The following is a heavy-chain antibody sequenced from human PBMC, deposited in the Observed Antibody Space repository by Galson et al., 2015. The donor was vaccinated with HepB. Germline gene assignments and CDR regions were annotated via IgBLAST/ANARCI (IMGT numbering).Heavy chain of an antibody. CDR2: ISAYNGNT. V-gene: IGHV1-18*04. CDR3: ARVGVDWNYGEGGYFDL. J-gene: IGHJ2*01. CDR1: GYTFTSYG. D-gene: IGHD1-7*01. Sequence: SVKVSCKASGYTFTSYGISWVRQAPGQGLEWMGWISAYNGNTNYAQKLQGRVTMTTDTSTSTAYMELRSLRSDDTAVYYCARVGVDWNYGEGGYFDLWGRGTLVTVSS.